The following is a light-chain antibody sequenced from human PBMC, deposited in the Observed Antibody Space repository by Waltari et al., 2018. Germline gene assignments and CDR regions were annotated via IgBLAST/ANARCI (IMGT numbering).Light chain of an antibody. V-gene: IGLV2-14*03. CDR3: SSFTTRSTWV. J-gene: IGLJ3*02. CDR2: DVS. Sequence: QFALTQPASVSGSPGQSITISCPGTSSDIGTYYYVSWYQQHPGEAPKLILYDVSHRPSGVPNRFSGSKSDNTASLTISGLQAEDESDYYCSSFTTRSTWVFGGGTKLTVL. CDR1: SSDIGTYYY.